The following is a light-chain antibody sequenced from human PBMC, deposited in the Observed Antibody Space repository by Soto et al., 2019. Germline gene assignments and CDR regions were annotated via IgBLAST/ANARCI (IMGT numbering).Light chain of an antibody. V-gene: IGKV1-5*01. CDR1: QSISSW. CDR2: DAS. Sequence: DVQMTQSPSTLSATVGDRLTITCRASQSISSWVAWYQQKPGKPPKLLIYDASSLESGVPSRFSGSGSGTDFSLTITSLQPDDSATYYCQQYHSYYPWTFGQG. J-gene: IGKJ1*01. CDR3: QQYHSYYPWT.